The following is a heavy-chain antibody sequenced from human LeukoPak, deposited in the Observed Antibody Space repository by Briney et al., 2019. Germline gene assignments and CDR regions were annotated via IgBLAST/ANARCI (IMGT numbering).Heavy chain of an antibody. CDR1: GFTFSSYA. CDR2: ISGSGGST. V-gene: IGHV3-23*01. Sequence: PGGSLRLSCAASGFTFSSYAMSWVRQAPGKGLEWVSAISGSGGSTYYADSVKGRFTISRDNSKNTLYLQMNSLRAEDTAIYYCAKVLRMGYYGSGSYSSVDYWGQGTLVTVSS. D-gene: IGHD3-10*01. J-gene: IGHJ4*02. CDR3: AKVLRMGYYGSGSYSSVDY.